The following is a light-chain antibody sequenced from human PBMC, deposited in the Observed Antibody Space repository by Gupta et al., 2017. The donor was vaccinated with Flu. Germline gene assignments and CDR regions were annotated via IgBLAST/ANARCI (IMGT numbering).Light chain of an antibody. CDR2: LGS. CDR1: QSLLHSNGYDY. Sequence: TPGEPASISCRSSQSLLHSNGYDYLDWYLQKPGQSPQLLIYLGSNRASGVPDRFSGSGSGTDFTLSISSVEAEDVGVYYCMQAIRYPFTFGRGTKVDIK. CDR3: MQAIRYPFT. V-gene: IGKV2-28*01. J-gene: IGKJ3*01.